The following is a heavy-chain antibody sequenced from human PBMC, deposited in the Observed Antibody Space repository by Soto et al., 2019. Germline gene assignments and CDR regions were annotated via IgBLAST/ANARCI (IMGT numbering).Heavy chain of an antibody. D-gene: IGHD2-21*02. CDR2: IYPGDSDT. CDR3: ARREGFNCGGDCNDAFDI. CDR1: GYSFTNYW. Sequence: GESLKISCKGSGYSFTNYWIGWVRQMPGKGLEWMGIIYPGDSDTRYSPSFQGQVTISADKSISTAYLQWSSLKASDTAMYYCARREGFNCGGDCNDAFDIWGQGTMVTVSS. J-gene: IGHJ3*02. V-gene: IGHV5-51*01.